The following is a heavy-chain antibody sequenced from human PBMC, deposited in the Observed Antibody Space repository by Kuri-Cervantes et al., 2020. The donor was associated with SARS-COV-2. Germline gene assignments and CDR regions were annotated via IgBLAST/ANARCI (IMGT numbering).Heavy chain of an antibody. Sequence: GGSLRLSCAASGFTVSSNYMSWVRQAPGKGLEWVSVIYSGGSTYYADSVKGRFTISRHNSKNTLYLQMNSLRAEDTAVYYCAEWDRVDTAMVGYWGQGTLVTVSS. D-gene: IGHD5-18*01. J-gene: IGHJ4*02. CDR3: AEWDRVDTAMVGY. CDR1: GFTVSSNY. CDR2: IYSGGST. V-gene: IGHV3-53*01.